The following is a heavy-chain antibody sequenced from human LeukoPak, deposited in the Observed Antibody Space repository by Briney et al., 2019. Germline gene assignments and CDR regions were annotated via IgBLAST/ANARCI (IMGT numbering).Heavy chain of an antibody. CDR3: ARGQSEYYYYYMDV. V-gene: IGHV4-4*07. CDR1: GGSISSYY. J-gene: IGHJ6*03. CDR2: ICTSGST. Sequence: SETLSLTCTVSGGSISSYYWSWIRQPAGKGLEWIGHICTSGSTNYNPSLKSRVTISLDTSKNQFSLKLSSVTAADTAVYYCARGQSEYYYYYMDVWGKGTTVTVSS.